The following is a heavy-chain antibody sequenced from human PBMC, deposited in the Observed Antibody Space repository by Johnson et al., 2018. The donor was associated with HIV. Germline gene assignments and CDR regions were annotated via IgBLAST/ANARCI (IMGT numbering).Heavy chain of an antibody. D-gene: IGHD3-22*01. J-gene: IGHJ3*01. CDR2: ISSSGTTL. V-gene: IGHV3-48*01. Sequence: VQLVEFGGGLVQPGGSLRLSCAASGFTFDDYGMSWVRQAPGKGLEWISYISSSGTTLYYADSVKGRFTISRDDSKNTAYLQMNSLKSEDTALYYCSHDSSGYHDAFDLWGQGTMVIVSS. CDR3: SHDSSGYHDAFDL. CDR1: GFTFDDYG.